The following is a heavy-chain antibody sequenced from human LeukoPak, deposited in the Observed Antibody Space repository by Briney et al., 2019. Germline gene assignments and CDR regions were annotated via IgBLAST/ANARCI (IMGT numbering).Heavy chain of an antibody. Sequence: GGSLRLSYAASGFTFSSYAMSWVRQAPGKGLEWVSGIGGSGGSTDYADSVKGRFTISRDNSKNTLYLQMNSLRAEDTAVYYCAKTQGGYGYGFWVDLGFDYWGQGTLVTVSS. J-gene: IGHJ4*02. V-gene: IGHV3-23*01. CDR2: IGGSGGST. CDR1: GFTFSSYA. D-gene: IGHD5-18*01. CDR3: AKTQGGYGYGFWVDLGFDY.